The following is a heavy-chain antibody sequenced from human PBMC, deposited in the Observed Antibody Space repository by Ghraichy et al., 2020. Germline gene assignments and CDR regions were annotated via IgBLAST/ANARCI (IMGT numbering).Heavy chain of an antibody. V-gene: IGHV3-23*01. J-gene: IGHJ4*02. CDR2: ISGSGGST. CDR1: GFTFSSYA. Sequence: GESLNISCAASGFTFSSYAMSWVHQAPGKGLEWVSAISGSGGSTYYADSVKGRFTISRDNSKNTLYLQMNSLRAEDTAVYYCAKEEVIFGVVKALDYWGQGTLVTVSS. D-gene: IGHD3-3*01. CDR3: AKEEVIFGVVKALDY.